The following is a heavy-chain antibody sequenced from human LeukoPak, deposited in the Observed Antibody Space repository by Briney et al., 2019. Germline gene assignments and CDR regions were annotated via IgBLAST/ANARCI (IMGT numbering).Heavy chain of an antibody. CDR3: EGTYYYDSSDDY. Sequence: GGFLRLSCAASGFTFRSYVMSLVRQAPGKGLEWVLAISGSGTSTYYADYVKGRFTISRDNSKNTLYLHMNSLRAEDTAVYYCEGTYYYDSSDDYWGQGTLVTVSS. J-gene: IGHJ4*02. CDR1: GFTFRSYV. D-gene: IGHD3-22*01. CDR2: ISGSGTST. V-gene: IGHV3-23*01.